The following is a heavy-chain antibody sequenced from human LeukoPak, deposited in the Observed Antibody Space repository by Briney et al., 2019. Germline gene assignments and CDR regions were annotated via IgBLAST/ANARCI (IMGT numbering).Heavy chain of an antibody. J-gene: IGHJ4*02. D-gene: IGHD6-19*01. CDR2: IYYSGST. CDR1: GGSISSYY. V-gene: IGHV4-59*08. Sequence: TPSETLSLTCTVSGGSISSYYWSWIRQPPGKGLEWIGYIYYSGSTNYNPSLKSRVTISVDTSKNQFSLKLRSVTAADTAVYYCARVASGWPFDYWGQGTLVTVSS. CDR3: ARVASGWPFDY.